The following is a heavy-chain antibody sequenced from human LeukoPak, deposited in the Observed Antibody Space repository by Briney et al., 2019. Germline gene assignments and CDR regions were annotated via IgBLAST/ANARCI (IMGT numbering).Heavy chain of an antibody. Sequence: SETLSLTCTVSGGSISSSGYYWGWIRQTPGKGLDWIGSIYYSGSNYHNPSLKSRVSMSVDTSKNQFSLKLSSVTAADTAVYYCARSESGYSSGWYESYYYYMDVWGKGTTVTISS. J-gene: IGHJ6*03. CDR1: GGSISSSGYY. CDR2: IYYSGSN. CDR3: ARSESGYSSGWYESYYYYMDV. V-gene: IGHV4-39*07. D-gene: IGHD6-19*01.